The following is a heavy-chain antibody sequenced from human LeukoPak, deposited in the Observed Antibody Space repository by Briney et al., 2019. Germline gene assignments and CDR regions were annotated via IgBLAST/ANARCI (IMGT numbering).Heavy chain of an antibody. CDR2: IYYRGDP. CDR1: GGSMSDYY. V-gene: IGHV4-59*04. J-gene: IGHJ4*02. Sequence: SETLSLTCTVSGGSMSDYYWTWIRQPPGKGLEWLANIYYRGDPFYNPSLKSRLTISMDTSKNQFSLRLTSVTAADTAVYYCAGTSVTLHFWGQGALVTVSS. CDR3: AGTSVTLHF. D-gene: IGHD4-17*01.